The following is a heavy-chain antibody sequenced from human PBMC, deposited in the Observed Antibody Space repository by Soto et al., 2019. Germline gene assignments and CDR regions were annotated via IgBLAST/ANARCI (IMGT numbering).Heavy chain of an antibody. J-gene: IGHJ5*02. CDR3: ARGGAVVVPGAVDRHNWFDP. Sequence: QVQLVQSGAEVKKPGSSVKVSCEASGGTFSSYSFSWVRQAPGQGLEWMGRVIPILGMANYAQKFQGRVTIIADKSTSTVYMELSRLRSEDTAVYYCARGGAVVVPGAVDRHNWFDPWGQGTLVTVSS. D-gene: IGHD2-2*01. V-gene: IGHV1-69*02. CDR2: VIPILGMA. CDR1: GGTFSSYS.